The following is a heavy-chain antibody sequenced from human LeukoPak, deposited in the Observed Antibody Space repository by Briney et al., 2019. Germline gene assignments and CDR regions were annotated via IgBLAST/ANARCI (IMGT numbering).Heavy chain of an antibody. Sequence: EASVKVSCKASGGTFSSYAISWVRQAPGQGLEWMGGIIPIFGTANYAQKFQGRVTITADKSTSTAYMELSSLRCEDAAVYYCARAGEYFDWLLSPNWFDPWGQGTMVTVSS. CDR1: GGTFSSYA. V-gene: IGHV1-69*06. J-gene: IGHJ5*02. CDR3: ARAGEYFDWLLSPNWFDP. D-gene: IGHD3-9*01. CDR2: IIPIFGTA.